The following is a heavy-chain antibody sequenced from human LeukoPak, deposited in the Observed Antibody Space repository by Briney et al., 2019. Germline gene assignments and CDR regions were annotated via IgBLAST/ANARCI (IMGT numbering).Heavy chain of an antibody. CDR1: GYTFTSYD. CDR2: MNPNSGNT. Sequence: ASVKVSCKASGYTFTSYDINWVRQATGQGLEWMGWMNPNSGNTGYAQKFQGRATMTRNTSISTAYMELSSLRSEDTAVYYCARGSRLGGLYYFDYWGQGTLVTVSS. D-gene: IGHD3-16*01. V-gene: IGHV1-8*01. J-gene: IGHJ4*02. CDR3: ARGSRLGGLYYFDY.